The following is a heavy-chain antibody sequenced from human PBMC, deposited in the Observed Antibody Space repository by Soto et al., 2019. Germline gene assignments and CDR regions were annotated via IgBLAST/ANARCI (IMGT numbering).Heavy chain of an antibody. J-gene: IGHJ3*02. Sequence: GGSLRLSCAASGFTFSSYAMSWVRQAPGKGLEWVSAISGSGGSTYYADSVKGRFTISRDNSKNTLYLQMNSLRAEDTAVYYCANTYGSGSYYIPDDAFDIWGQGTMVTVSS. V-gene: IGHV3-23*01. D-gene: IGHD3-10*01. CDR2: ISGSGGST. CDR1: GFTFSSYA. CDR3: ANTYGSGSYYIPDDAFDI.